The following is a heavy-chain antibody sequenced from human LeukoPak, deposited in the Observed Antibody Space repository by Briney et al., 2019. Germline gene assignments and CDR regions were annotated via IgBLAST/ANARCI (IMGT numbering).Heavy chain of an antibody. Sequence: PGGSLRLSCAASGFSFSDYYMSWIRQAPGKGLEWVSYISSSGGNIHYADSVKGRFTISRDNAKNSLYLQMNSLRAEDTAVYYCARADGYNPIYYYYGMDVWGQGTTVTVSS. V-gene: IGHV3-11*01. CDR3: ARADGYNPIYYYYGMDV. J-gene: IGHJ6*02. D-gene: IGHD5-24*01. CDR1: GFSFSDYY. CDR2: ISSSGGNI.